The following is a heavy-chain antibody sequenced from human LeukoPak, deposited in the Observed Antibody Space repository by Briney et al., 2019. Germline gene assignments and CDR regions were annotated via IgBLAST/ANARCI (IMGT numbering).Heavy chain of an antibody. J-gene: IGHJ4*02. CDR3: ARASKDGYNYIVPFDY. V-gene: IGHV3-7*01. CDR1: GFTFSSYW. D-gene: IGHD5-24*01. Sequence: PGGSLRLSCAASGFTFSSYWMSWVRQAPGKGLEWVANIKQDGSEKYYVDSVKGRFTISRDNAKNSLYLQMNSLRAEDTAVYYCARASKDGYNYIVPFDYWGQGTLVTVSS. CDR2: IKQDGSEK.